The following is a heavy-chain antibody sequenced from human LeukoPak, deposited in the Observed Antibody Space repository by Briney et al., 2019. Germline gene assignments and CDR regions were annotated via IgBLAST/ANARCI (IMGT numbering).Heavy chain of an antibody. D-gene: IGHD3-22*01. J-gene: IGHJ4*02. CDR3: ARASRSGYDY. V-gene: IGHV3-48*02. CDR2: ISSSSSSM. Sequence: GGSLRLSCAASGFTFSNYGMNWVRQAPGEGLVWVSYISSSSSSMYYADSVKGRFTISRDNVKNSLFLQMNSLRDEDTAVYYCARASRSGYDYWGQGTLVTVSS. CDR1: GFTFSNYG.